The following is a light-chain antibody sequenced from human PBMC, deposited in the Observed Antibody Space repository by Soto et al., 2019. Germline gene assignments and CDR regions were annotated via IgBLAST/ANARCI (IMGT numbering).Light chain of an antibody. J-gene: IGKJ1*01. CDR2: AAS. CDR1: QVISSY. V-gene: IGKV1-9*01. Sequence: DIQLTQSPSFLSPSVGDRVSITCRSSQVISSYLAWYQQKPGKAPKLLIYAASTLQSGVPSRFSGSGSGTEFTLTISSLQPEDFATYYCQQLNSYPWTFGQGTKVDIK. CDR3: QQLNSYPWT.